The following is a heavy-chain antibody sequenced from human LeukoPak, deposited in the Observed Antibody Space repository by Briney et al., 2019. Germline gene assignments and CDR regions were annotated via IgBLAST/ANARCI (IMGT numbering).Heavy chain of an antibody. D-gene: IGHD4-23*01. V-gene: IGHV4-34*01. CDR3: ARGGGGNKGY. CDR1: GGSISSYY. CDR2: INHSGST. J-gene: IGHJ4*02. Sequence: PSETLSLTCTVSGGSISSYYWSWIRQPPGKGLEWIGEINHSGSTNYNPSLKSRVTISVDTSKNQFSLKLSSVTAADTAVYYCARGGGGNKGYWGQGTLVTVSS.